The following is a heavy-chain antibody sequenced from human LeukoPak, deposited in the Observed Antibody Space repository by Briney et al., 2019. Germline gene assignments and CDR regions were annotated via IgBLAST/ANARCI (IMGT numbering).Heavy chain of an antibody. J-gene: IGHJ4*02. CDR1: RGSISSPNYY. V-gene: IGHV4-39*01. CDR3: ARHSPAGTLFDY. Sequence: SETLSLTCSVSRGSISSPNYYWGWIRQSPGKGLEWIGNIYYSGTTHYNPSLPSLKSRVTMAVDTSKNQFSLKLSSVTAADTAVYYCARHSPAGTLFDYWGQGTLVTVSS. D-gene: IGHD2/OR15-2a*01. CDR2: IYYSGTT.